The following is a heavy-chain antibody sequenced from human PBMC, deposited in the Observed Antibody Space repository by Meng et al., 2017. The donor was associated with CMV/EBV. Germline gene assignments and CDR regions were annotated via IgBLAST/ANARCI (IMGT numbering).Heavy chain of an antibody. J-gene: IGHJ5*02. CDR1: GCSLSTSGGG. CDR3: AHKGRRMAAAGINWFDP. D-gene: IGHD6-13*01. V-gene: IGHV2-5*02. Sequence: QSPWEESGPTLVKPHQTLTLTCTFSGCSLSTSGGGVGWIRQPPGKALEWLALIYWDDDKRYSPSLKSRLTITKDTSKNQVVLTMTNMDPVDTATYYCAHKGRRMAAAGINWFDPWGQGTLVTVSS. CDR2: IYWDDDK.